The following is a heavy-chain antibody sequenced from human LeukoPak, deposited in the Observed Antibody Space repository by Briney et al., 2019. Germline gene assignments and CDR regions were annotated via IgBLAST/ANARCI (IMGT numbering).Heavy chain of an antibody. CDR1: GGTFSSYA. Sequence: ASVKASCKASGGTFSSYAISWVRQAPGQGLEWMGGIIPIFGTANYAQKFQGRVTITADESTSTAYMELSSLRSEDTAVYYCASPYCGGDCYSSDAFDIWGQGTMVTVSS. D-gene: IGHD2-21*01. V-gene: IGHV1-69*13. CDR3: ASPYCGGDCYSSDAFDI. CDR2: IIPIFGTA. J-gene: IGHJ3*02.